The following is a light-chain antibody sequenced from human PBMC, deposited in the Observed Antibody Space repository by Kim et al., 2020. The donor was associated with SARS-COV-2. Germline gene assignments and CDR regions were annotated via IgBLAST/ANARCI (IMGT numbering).Light chain of an antibody. J-gene: IGKJ5*01. CDR2: GAS. CDR1: QDIRND. V-gene: IGKV1-17*01. CDR3: LQHSTYPIT. Sequence: ASVGDRVTITCRASQDIRNDVGWYQQKPGRAPKRLIYGASSLQSGVPSRFSGSGSGTEFTLTISSVQPEDFATYFGLQHSTYPITFGQGTRLEIK.